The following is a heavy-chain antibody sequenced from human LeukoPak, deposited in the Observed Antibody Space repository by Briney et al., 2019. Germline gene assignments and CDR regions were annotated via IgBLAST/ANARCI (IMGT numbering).Heavy chain of an antibody. D-gene: IGHD2-2*02. V-gene: IGHV3-48*03. CDR1: GFTFSSYE. CDR3: ARDCSRTTCYNY. CDR2: ISSSGSTI. Sequence: GGSLRLSCAASGFTFSSYEMNWVRQAPGKGLEWVAYISSSGSTIYYADSVKGRFTISRDNAKNSLYLQMNSLRAEDTAVYYCARDCSRTTCYNYWGRGTLVTVSS. J-gene: IGHJ4*02.